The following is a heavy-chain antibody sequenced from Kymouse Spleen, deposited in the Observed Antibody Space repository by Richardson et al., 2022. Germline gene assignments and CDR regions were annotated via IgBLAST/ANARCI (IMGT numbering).Heavy chain of an antibody. D-gene: IGHD3-10*01. CDR2: IWYDGSNK. J-gene: IGHJ6*02. Sequence: QVQLVESGGGVVQPGRSLRLSCAASGFTFSSYGMHWVRQAPGKGLEWVAVIWYDGSNKYYADSVKGRFTISRDNSKNTLYLQMNSLRAEDTAVYYCARDKVTMVRGKDGMDVWGQGTTVTVSS. CDR1: GFTFSSYG. CDR3: ARDKVTMVRGKDGMDV. V-gene: IGHV3-33*01.